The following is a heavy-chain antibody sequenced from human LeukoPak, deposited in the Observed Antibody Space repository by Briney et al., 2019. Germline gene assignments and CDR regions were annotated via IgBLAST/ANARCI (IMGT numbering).Heavy chain of an antibody. CDR2: INHSGST. Sequence: SETLSLTCAVYGGSFSGYYWSWIRQPPGKGLEWIGEINHSGSTNYNPSLKSRVTISGDTSKNQFSLKLSPVTAADTAVYYCARGGDLWPTFGLDYWGQGTLVTVSS. D-gene: IGHD3-3*01. J-gene: IGHJ4*02. CDR1: GGSFSGYY. V-gene: IGHV4-34*01. CDR3: ARGGDLWPTFGLDY.